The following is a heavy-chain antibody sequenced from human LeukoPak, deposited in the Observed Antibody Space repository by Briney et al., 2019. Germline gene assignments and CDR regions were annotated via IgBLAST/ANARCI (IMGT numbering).Heavy chain of an antibody. CDR1: GGSISSSNYY. CDR2: IYYSGST. J-gene: IGHJ4*02. V-gene: IGHV4-39*07. Sequence: SETLSLTCTVSGGSISSSNYYWGWIRQPPGKGLEWIGSIYYSGSTYYNPSLKSRVTISVDTSKNQFSLKLSSVTAADTAVYYCARGLTPGTAMATGGYWGQGTLVTVSS. D-gene: IGHD5-18*01. CDR3: ARGLTPGTAMATGGY.